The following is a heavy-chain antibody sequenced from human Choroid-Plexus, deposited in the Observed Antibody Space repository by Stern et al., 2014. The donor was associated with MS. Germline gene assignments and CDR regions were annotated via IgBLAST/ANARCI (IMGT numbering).Heavy chain of an antibody. Sequence: QVQLVQSGGGVVQPGRPLRLSCVASGFTFGSCAMHWVRQAPGKGLELVAGVSYDGSNKYYADSVKGRFTISRDNSQNTLYMQMSSLRPEDTAVYYCAKDRHYLTYFFDHWGQGSLVTVSS. V-gene: IGHV3-30*18. CDR1: GFTFGSCA. CDR2: VSYDGSNK. J-gene: IGHJ5*02. CDR3: AKDRHYLTYFFDH. D-gene: IGHD2/OR15-2a*01.